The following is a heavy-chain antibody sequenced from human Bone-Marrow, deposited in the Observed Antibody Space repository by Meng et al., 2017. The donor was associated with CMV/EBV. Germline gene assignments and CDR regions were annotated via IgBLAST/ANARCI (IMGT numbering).Heavy chain of an antibody. CDR1: GYNFTSDG. J-gene: IGHJ5*02. V-gene: IGHV1-8*01. CDR3: AITYYDFWSGYYFDP. CDR2: MNPNSGNT. D-gene: IGHD3-3*01. Sequence: GYNFTSDGSNWVRQAPGQVLEWMGWMNPNSGNTGYAQKFQGRVTMTRNTSISTAYMELSSLRSEDTAVYYCAITYYDFWSGYYFDPWGQGTLVTVSS.